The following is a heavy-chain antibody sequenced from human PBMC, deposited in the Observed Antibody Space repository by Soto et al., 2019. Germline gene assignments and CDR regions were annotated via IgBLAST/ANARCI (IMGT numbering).Heavy chain of an antibody. V-gene: IGHV3-23*01. CDR3: AMGYSYAPFDP. CDR2: ISGSGDTT. CDR1: GFTFNSYA. Sequence: GGSLRLSCAASGFTFNSYAMSWVRQAPGKGLEWVSGISGSGDTTYYADSMKGRFTISRDNSKNTLYLQMNSLRAEDTAVYYCAMGYSYAPFDPWGQGTLVTVSS. J-gene: IGHJ5*02. D-gene: IGHD5-18*01.